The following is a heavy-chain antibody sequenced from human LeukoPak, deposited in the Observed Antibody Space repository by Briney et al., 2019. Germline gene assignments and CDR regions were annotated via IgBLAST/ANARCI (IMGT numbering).Heavy chain of an antibody. CDR3: AKATLNRSGSYSDY. J-gene: IGHJ4*02. CDR2: ISGSGGST. CDR1: GFTFSSYA. V-gene: IGHV3-23*01. D-gene: IGHD1-26*01. Sequence: KSGGSLRLSCAASGFTFSSYAMGWVRQAPGKGLEWVSAISGSGGSTYYADSVKGRFTISRDNSKTTLYLQMNSLRAEDTAVYYCAKATLNRSGSYSDYWGQGTLVTVSS.